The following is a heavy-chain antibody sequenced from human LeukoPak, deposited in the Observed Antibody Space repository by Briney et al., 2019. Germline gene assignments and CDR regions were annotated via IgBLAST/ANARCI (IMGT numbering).Heavy chain of an antibody. CDR3: AREHWGFGYSSGWYLGWFDP. V-gene: IGHV3-30*02. J-gene: IGHJ5*02. Sequence: GGSLRLSCAASGFTFSSYGMHWVRQAPGKGLEWVAFIRYDGSNKYYADSVKGRFTISRDNSKNTLYLQMNSLRAEDTAVYYCAREHWGFGYSSGWYLGWFDPWGQGTLVTVSS. CDR1: GFTFSSYG. D-gene: IGHD6-19*01. CDR2: IRYDGSNK.